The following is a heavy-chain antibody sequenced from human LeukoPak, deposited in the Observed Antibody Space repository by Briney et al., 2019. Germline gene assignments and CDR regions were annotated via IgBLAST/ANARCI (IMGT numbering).Heavy chain of an antibody. CDR3: ARDNRYFDL. Sequence: ASVKVSCKASGYSFTSYGITWVRQAPGQGLEWMGWISAYSGNTDYAQKLQGRVTMTTDTPTNTAYMELRSLRSDDTALYYCARDNRYFDLWGRGTLVTVSS. D-gene: IGHD1-14*01. CDR1: GYSFTSYG. J-gene: IGHJ2*01. CDR2: ISAYSGNT. V-gene: IGHV1-18*01.